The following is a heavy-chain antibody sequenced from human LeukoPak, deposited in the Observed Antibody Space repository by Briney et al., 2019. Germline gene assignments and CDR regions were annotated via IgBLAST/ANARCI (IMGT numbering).Heavy chain of an antibody. D-gene: IGHD2-21*02. Sequence: PGGSLRLSCAASGFTFSSYAMHWVRQAPGKGLEWVAVISYDGSNKYYADSVKGRFTISRDNSKSTLYLQMNSLRAEDTAVYYCAGSYCGGDCLGAFDVWGQGTTVTVSS. CDR2: ISYDGSNK. V-gene: IGHV3-30-3*01. J-gene: IGHJ3*01. CDR1: GFTFSSYA. CDR3: AGSYCGGDCLGAFDV.